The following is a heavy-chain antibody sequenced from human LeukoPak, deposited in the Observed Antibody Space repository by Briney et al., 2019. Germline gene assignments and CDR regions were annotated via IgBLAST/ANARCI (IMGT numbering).Heavy chain of an antibody. CDR3: ARWSYGDYVRDV. V-gene: IGHV4-34*01. CDR1: GGSFSGYY. Sequence: SETLSLTCAVYGGSFSGYYWSWIRQPPGKGLEWIGEINHSGSTNYNPSLKSRVTISVDTSKNQFSLKLSSVTAADTAVYYCARWSYGDYVRDVWGKGTTVTVSS. J-gene: IGHJ6*04. D-gene: IGHD4-17*01. CDR2: INHSGST.